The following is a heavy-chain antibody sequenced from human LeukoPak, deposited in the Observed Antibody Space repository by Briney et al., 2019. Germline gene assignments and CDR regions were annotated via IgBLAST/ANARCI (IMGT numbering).Heavy chain of an antibody. D-gene: IGHD3-10*01. Sequence: SETLSLTCAVYGGSFSGYYWSWIRQPPGKGLEWIGEINHSGSTNYNPSLKSRVTISVDTSKNQFSLKLSSVTAADTAVYYRARITMVRGARFWGQGTLVTVSS. CDR2: INHSGST. V-gene: IGHV4-34*01. CDR1: GGSFSGYY. J-gene: IGHJ4*02. CDR3: ARITMVRGARF.